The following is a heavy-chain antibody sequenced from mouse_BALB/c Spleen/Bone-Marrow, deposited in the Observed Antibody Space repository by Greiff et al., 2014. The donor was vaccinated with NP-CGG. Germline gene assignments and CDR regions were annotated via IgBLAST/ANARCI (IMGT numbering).Heavy chain of an antibody. CDR3: ARLNYGNPFAY. Sequence: QVQLQQSAAELARPGASVKVSCKASGYTFSSYTMHWIKQRPGQGLEWIGYINPSSGYTDYNQRFKDKTTLTADKSSTTAYMQLSSLTSEDSAVYFCARLNYGNPFAYWGQGTLVTVSA. CDR1: GYTFSSYT. V-gene: IGHV1-4*02. D-gene: IGHD2-1*01. J-gene: IGHJ3*01. CDR2: INPSSGYT.